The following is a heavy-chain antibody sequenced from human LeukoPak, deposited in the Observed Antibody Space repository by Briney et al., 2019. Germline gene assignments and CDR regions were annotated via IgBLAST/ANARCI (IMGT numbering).Heavy chain of an antibody. CDR2: IIPFFGTA. D-gene: IGHD2-2*01. CDR1: GGTFSSYA. J-gene: IGHJ6*04. CDR3: ARFPDIVVVPAAPRDYYYYGMDV. Sequence: GASVKVSCKASGGTFSSYAISWVRQAPGQGLEWMGGIIPFFGTANYAQKFQGRVTITADKSTSTAYMELSSLRSEDTAVYYCARFPDIVVVPAAPRDYYYYGMDVGGKGPTVTVSS. V-gene: IGHV1-69*06.